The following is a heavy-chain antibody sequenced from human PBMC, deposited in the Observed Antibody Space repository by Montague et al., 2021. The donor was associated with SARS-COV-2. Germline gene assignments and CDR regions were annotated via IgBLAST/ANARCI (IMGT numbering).Heavy chain of an antibody. J-gene: IGHJ4*02. CDR2: IAHSGGT. V-gene: IGHV3-23*01. CDR1: GFTFNNYA. Sequence: SLRLSCAASGFTFNNYAMRWVRQVPGKGLEWVATIAHSGGTSYADSVGGRFTISRDNSKNTMYLQMNSLRVEDTAVYYCANYHDNTGYYGAFDNWGQGTLVTVSS. CDR3: ANYHDNTGYYGAFDN. D-gene: IGHD3-22*01.